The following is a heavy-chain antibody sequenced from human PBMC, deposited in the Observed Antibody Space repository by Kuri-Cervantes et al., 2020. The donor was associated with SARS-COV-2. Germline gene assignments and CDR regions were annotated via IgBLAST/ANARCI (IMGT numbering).Heavy chain of an antibody. J-gene: IGHJ3*02. CDR1: GFTFSSYA. D-gene: IGHD2-21*01. V-gene: IGHV3-30-3*01. CDR2: ISYDGSNK. CDR3: ARDGRGDSASRAAFDI. Sequence: GESLNISCAASGFTFSSYAMHWVRQAPGKGLEWVAVISYDGSNKYYADSVKGRFTISRDNSKNTLYLQMNSLRAEDTAVYYCARDGRGDSASRAAFDIWGQGTMVTVSS.